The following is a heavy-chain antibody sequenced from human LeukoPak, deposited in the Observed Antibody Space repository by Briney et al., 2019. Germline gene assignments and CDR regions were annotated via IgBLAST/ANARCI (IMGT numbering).Heavy chain of an antibody. CDR3: TISSSRNHFDY. Sequence: GGSLRLSCAASGFTFSSYWMSWVRQAPGKGLEWVANIKQDGSEKYYVDSVKGRFTISRDNAKNSLYLQMNSLRAKDTAVYYCTISSSRNHFDYWGQGTLVTVSS. D-gene: IGHD6-13*01. CDR1: GFTFSSYW. J-gene: IGHJ4*02. CDR2: IKQDGSEK. V-gene: IGHV3-7*01.